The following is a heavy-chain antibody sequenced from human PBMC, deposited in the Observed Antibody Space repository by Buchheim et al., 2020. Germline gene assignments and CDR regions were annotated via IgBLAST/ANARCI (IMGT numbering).Heavy chain of an antibody. V-gene: IGHV3-9*01. CDR1: GFTFDDYA. J-gene: IGHJ4*02. Sequence: EVQLVESGGGLVQPGRSLRLSCAASGFTFDDYAMHWVRQAPGKGLEWVSGISWNSGNIDYADSVKGRFTVSSDNAKNSLYLQMNSLRAEDTALYYCAKLIAASGTYYFDYWGQGAL. CDR3: AKLIAASGTYYFDY. D-gene: IGHD6-13*01. CDR2: ISWNSGNI.